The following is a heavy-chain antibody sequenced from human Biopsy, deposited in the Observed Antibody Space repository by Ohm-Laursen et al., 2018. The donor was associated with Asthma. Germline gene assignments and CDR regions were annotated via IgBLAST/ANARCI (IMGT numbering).Heavy chain of an antibody. J-gene: IGHJ4*02. V-gene: IGHV3-30*18. D-gene: IGHD1-26*01. Sequence: SLRLSCSASGLTFTSYAMHWVHQAPGKGLEWVAVISFDGSNEDYADSVKGRFTISRDNSKNTLFLEMNSLRPEDTAVYNCAKELFPGWELRRGPDSWGQGTLVTVSS. CDR2: ISFDGSNE. CDR1: GLTFTSYA. CDR3: AKELFPGWELRRGPDS.